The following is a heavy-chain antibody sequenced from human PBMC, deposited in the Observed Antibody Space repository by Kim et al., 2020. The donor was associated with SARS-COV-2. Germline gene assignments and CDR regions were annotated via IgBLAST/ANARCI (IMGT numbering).Heavy chain of an antibody. CDR3: ARGLSCSSTSCLYGMDV. J-gene: IGHJ6*02. Sequence: LKSRVTISVDTSKNQFSLKLSSVTAADTAVYYCARGLSCSSTSCLYGMDVWGQGTTVTVSS. V-gene: IGHV4-34*01. D-gene: IGHD2-2*01.